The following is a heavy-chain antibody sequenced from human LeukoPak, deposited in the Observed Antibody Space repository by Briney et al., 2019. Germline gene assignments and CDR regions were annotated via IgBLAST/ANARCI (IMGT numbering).Heavy chain of an antibody. V-gene: IGHV1-69*05. CDR1: GGTFSSYA. J-gene: IGHJ3*02. D-gene: IGHD3-22*01. CDR2: IIPIFGTA. CDR3: AKDGKGYYQDTSGYPDAFDI. Sequence: SVKVSCKASGGTFSSYAISWVRQAPGQGLEWMGGIIPIFGTANYAQKFQDRVTVTRDTSTSTAYMELSSLRSEDTAVYYCAKDGKGYYQDTSGYPDAFDIWGQGTMVTVSS.